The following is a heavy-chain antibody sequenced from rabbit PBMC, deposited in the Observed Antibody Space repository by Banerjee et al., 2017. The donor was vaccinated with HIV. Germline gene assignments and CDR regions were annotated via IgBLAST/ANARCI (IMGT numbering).Heavy chain of an antibody. D-gene: IGHD6-1*01. V-gene: IGHV1S40*01. CDR2: IHAGSSGRT. Sequence: QSLEESGGDLVKPGASLTLTCTASGFSFSSSYYMCWVRQAPGKGLEWIGCIHAGSSGRTYYASWAKGRLTISKTSSTTVTLQMTSLTAADTATYFCARTGYVDDTYATEDLWLWGPGTLVTVS. CDR1: GFSFSSSYY. CDR3: ARTGYVDDTYATEDLWL. J-gene: IGHJ4*01.